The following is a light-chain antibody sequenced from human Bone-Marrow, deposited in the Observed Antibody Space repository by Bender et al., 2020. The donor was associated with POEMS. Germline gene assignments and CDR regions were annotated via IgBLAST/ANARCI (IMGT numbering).Light chain of an antibody. CDR2: EAN. J-gene: IGLJ3*02. V-gene: IGLV2-8*01. CDR3: SSFAGGNKVV. CDR1: SNDVGYYNY. Sequence: QSALTQPPSASGSPGQSVTISCTGTSNDVGYYNYVSWYQQHPGKAPRLLIYEANKRPSGVPDRFSGFKSGNTATLTVSGLQADDEADYYCSSFAGGNKVVFGGGTKLTAL.